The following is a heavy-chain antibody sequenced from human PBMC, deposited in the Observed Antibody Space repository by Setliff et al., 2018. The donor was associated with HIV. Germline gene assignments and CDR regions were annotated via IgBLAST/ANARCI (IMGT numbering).Heavy chain of an antibody. CDR2: INWNGGST. CDR3: AKDLGRVDWFDP. D-gene: IGHD1-26*01. J-gene: IGHJ5*02. V-gene: IGHV3-20*04. CDR1: GFTFDDYG. Sequence: GGSLRLSCAASGFTFDDYGMSWVRQAPGKGLEWVSGINWNGGSTGYAESVKGRFTISRDNAKNSLYLQMNSLRAEDTTIYYCAKDLGRVDWFDPWGQGTLVTVSS.